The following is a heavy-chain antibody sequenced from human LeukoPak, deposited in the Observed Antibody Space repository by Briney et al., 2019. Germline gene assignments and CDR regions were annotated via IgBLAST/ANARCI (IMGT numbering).Heavy chain of an antibody. J-gene: IGHJ5*02. CDR1: GDSVSDNTAA. CDR2: TYYRSKWYN. V-gene: IGHV6-1*01. CDR3: ARADLEEQLRWFDP. D-gene: IGHD6-6*01. Sequence: SQTLSLTCAISGDSVSDNTAAWNWIRQSPSRGLEWLGRTYYRSKWYNDYAVSVKSRITINPDTSKNQFSLQLDSVTPEGTAVYYCARADLEEQLRWFDPWGQGTLVTVSS.